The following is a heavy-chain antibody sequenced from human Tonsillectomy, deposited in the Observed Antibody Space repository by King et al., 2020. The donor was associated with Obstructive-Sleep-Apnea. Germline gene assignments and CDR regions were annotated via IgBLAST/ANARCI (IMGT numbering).Heavy chain of an antibody. CDR3: ARRSGSYQDLWIDS. CDR2: IYPGDSDT. D-gene: IGHD1-26*01. J-gene: IGHJ5*01. Sequence: QLVQSGAEVKKPGESLKISCEGFGYIFTSYWIAWLRQMPGKGLECMGIIYPGDSDTKYSPSFQGQVTISADKSTSTAYLHWSSLKASDTAMYFCARRSGSYQDLWIDSWGQGTLVTVSS. V-gene: IGHV5-51*01. CDR1: GYIFTSYW.